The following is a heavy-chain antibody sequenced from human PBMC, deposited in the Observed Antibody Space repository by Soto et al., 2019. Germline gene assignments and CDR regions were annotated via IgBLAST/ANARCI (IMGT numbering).Heavy chain of an antibody. CDR3: VKGHAVGVTAPDY. V-gene: IGHV3-23*01. CDR2: IRGNGAGI. CDR1: GFSFSDDT. Sequence: EVQLLESGGDLVQPGGSLRLSCAASGFSFSDDTMSWVRQAPGKGLDWISRIRGNGAGIAYAESVKGRFSISRDNSKKMVYLQMDSLRVEDTALYFCVKGHAVGVTAPDYWGQGTLVTVSS. J-gene: IGHJ4*02. D-gene: IGHD2-21*02.